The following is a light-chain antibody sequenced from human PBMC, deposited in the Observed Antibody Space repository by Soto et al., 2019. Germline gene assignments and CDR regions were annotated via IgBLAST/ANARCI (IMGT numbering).Light chain of an antibody. CDR1: QDISNY. Sequence: DIRMTQSPSSLSSPVGGRVTITCQASQDISNYLNWYQQKPGKAPKLLIYDASNLETGVPSRFSGSGSGTDFTLTISSLEPEDFAVYSCQQRDNWPRTFGQGTKVDI. J-gene: IGKJ1*01. CDR2: DAS. CDR3: QQRDNWPRT. V-gene: IGKV1-33*01.